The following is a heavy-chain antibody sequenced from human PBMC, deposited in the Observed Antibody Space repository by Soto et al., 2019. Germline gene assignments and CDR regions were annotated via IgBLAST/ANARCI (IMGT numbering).Heavy chain of an antibody. CDR2: ISSSSSSI. V-gene: IGHV3-48*01. D-gene: IGHD5-12*01. CDR1: GFTFNTYS. J-gene: IGHJ2*01. Sequence: GGSLRLSCAASGFTFNTYSMNWVRQAPGKGLEWLSYISSSSSSIYYADSVKGRFTISRDNAKNSLYLQMNSLRAEDTAKYYCARVMSISWYFDLWGRGTLVTVSS. CDR3: ARVMSISWYFDL.